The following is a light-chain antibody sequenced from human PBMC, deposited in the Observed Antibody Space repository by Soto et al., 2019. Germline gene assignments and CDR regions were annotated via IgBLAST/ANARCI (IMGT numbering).Light chain of an antibody. CDR3: SSYTSTSTVV. J-gene: IGLJ2*01. CDR2: DVS. Sequence: QSVLTQPASVSGSPGQSITFSCTGTSSDVGDYDYVSWYQHHPGKAPKLMIYDVSNRPSGVSNRFSGSKSGNTASLTISGLQAEDEADYYCSSYTSTSTVVFGGGTKLTVL. V-gene: IGLV2-14*03. CDR1: SSDVGDYDY.